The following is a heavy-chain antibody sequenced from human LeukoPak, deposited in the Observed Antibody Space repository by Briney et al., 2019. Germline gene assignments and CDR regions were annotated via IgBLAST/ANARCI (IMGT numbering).Heavy chain of an antibody. J-gene: IGHJ2*01. D-gene: IGHD7-27*01. Sequence: GGSLRLSCAASGFTFSSYAMSWVRQAPGKGLVWISALHSGGHTFYADSVRGRFTISRDISKNTLYLQMNDLGAEDTALYYCVRGLSGVSSWYFDLWGRGTLVSVSS. CDR1: GFTFSSYA. CDR3: VRGLSGVSSWYFDL. V-gene: IGHV3-23*01. CDR2: LHSGGHT.